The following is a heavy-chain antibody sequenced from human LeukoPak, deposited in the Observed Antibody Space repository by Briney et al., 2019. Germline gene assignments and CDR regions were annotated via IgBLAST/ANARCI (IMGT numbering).Heavy chain of an antibody. CDR1: GGTFSSYA. CDR2: IIPIFGTA. Sequence: SVKVSCKASGGTFSSYAISWVRQAPGQGLEWMGGIIPIFGTANYAQKFQGRVTITADKSTSTAYMELRSLRSDDTAVYYCARGHSIEPYYYYYYMDVWGKGTTVTVSS. CDR3: ARGHSIEPYYYYYYMDV. J-gene: IGHJ6*03. V-gene: IGHV1-69*06. D-gene: IGHD4-11*01.